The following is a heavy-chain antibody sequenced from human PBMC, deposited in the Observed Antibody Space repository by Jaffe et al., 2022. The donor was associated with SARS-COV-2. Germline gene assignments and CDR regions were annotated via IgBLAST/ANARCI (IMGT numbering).Heavy chain of an antibody. CDR3: ARGRDYFDSSGHVYYYLDV. J-gene: IGHJ6*03. CDR2: ISAYNGNT. V-gene: IGHV1-18*01. CDR1: GYTFTAYY. Sequence: QVQLVQSGPEVKKPGASVKVSCKASGYTFTAYYITWVRQAPGQGLEWMGSISAYNGNTDYAQTLQGRVTMTTDTSTSTAYMELRSLISDDTSVYYCARGRDYFDSSGHVYYYLDVWGKGTTVTVSS. D-gene: IGHD3-22*01.